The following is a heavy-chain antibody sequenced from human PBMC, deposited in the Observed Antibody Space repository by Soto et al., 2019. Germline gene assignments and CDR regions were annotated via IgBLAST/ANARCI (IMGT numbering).Heavy chain of an antibody. V-gene: IGHV4-59*01. CDR1: GGAMNYYY. Sequence: SETLSLTCSVAGGAMNYYYWSWIRQAPGEGQEWIGDIDFRGTTTYNPSLGSRVTLSIDRSNNHFSLRMASVTASDRAVYRCARRXAYYNRGGYWIGKGPFDHWGQGTLVTVS. J-gene: IGHJ4*02. CDR3: ARRXAYYNRGGYWIGKGPFDH. D-gene: IGHD3-10*01. CDR2: IDFRGTT.